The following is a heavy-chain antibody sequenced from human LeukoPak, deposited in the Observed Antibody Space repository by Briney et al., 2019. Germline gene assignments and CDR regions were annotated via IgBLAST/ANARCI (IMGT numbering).Heavy chain of an antibody. CDR1: GFTFSIYW. D-gene: IGHD5-24*01. V-gene: IGHV3-7*01. J-gene: IGHJ4*02. CDR3: ARGEMTLDY. CDR2: IKQDGSEK. Sequence: GGSLRLSCAASGFTFSIYWMSWVRQAPGKGLEWVANIKQDGSEKYYVDSVKGRFTISRDNAKNSLYLQMNSLRAEDTAVYYCARGEMTLDYWGQGTLVTVSS.